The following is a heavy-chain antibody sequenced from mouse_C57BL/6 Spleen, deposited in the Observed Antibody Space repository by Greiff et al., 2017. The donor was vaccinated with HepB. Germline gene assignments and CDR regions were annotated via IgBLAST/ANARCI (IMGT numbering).Heavy chain of an antibody. CDR2: IYPGDGDT. CDR3: AKNYDGYPYYYAMDY. J-gene: IGHJ4*01. Sequence: QVQLKQSGPELVKPGASVKISCKASGYAFSSSWMNWVKQRPGKGLEWIGRIYPGDGDTNYNGKFKGKATLTADKSSSTAYMQLSSLTSEDSAVYFCAKNYDGYPYYYAMDYWGQGTSVTVSS. V-gene: IGHV1-82*01. CDR1: GYAFSSSW. D-gene: IGHD2-3*01.